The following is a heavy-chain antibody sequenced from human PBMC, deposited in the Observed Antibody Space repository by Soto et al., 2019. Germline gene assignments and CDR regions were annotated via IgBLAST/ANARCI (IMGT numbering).Heavy chain of an antibody. CDR2: IYSGGST. CDR3: XXXXXXXXXXXXXGY. J-gene: IGHJ4*02. V-gene: IGHV3-53*01. CDR1: GFTVSSNY. Sequence: EVQLVESGGGLIQPGGSLRLSCAASGFTVSSNYMSWVRQAPGKGLEWVSVIYSGGSTYYADSVKGRFTISRDNSXNTLYLQMNXXRAXXXXXXXXXXXXXXXXXXXXXGYWGQGTLVTVSS.